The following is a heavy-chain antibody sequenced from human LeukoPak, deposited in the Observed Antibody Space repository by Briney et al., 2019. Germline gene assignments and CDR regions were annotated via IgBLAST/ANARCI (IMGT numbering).Heavy chain of an antibody. V-gene: IGHV4-30-4*07. CDR3: ARGPNYYDSSGYTRTYYFGY. J-gene: IGHJ4*02. CDR1: GGSISSGGYS. Sequence: SETLSLTCAVSGGSISSGGYSWSWIRQPPGKGLEWIGYIYYSGSTYYNPSLKSRVTISVDTSKNQFSLKLSSVTAADTAVYYCARGPNYYDSSGYTRTYYFGYWGQGTLVTVSS. D-gene: IGHD3-22*01. CDR2: IYYSGST.